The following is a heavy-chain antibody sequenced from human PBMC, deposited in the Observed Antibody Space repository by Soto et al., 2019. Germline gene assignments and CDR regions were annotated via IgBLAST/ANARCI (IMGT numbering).Heavy chain of an antibody. D-gene: IGHD3-10*01. CDR3: AREPVGSGINN. CDR1: GFTFSDYY. Sequence: PGGSLRLSCAASGFTFSDYYLSWIRQAPGKGLEWVSYISSSGSYTNYADSVKGRFTISRDNAENSLFLQMNSLRAEDTGVYYCAREPVGSGINNWGQGTQVTVSS. V-gene: IGHV3-11*06. CDR2: ISSSGSYT. J-gene: IGHJ4*02.